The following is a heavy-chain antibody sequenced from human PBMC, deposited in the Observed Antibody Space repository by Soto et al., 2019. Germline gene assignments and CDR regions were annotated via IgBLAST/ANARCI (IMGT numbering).Heavy chain of an antibody. CDR2: ISYDGSNK. Sequence: GGSLRLSCAASGFTFSSYGMHGVRQAPGKGLEWVAVISYDGSNKYYADSVKGRFTISRDNSKNTLYLQMNSLRAEDTAVYYCAKDQSDSSGYSFFDYWAQGTPVP. J-gene: IGHJ4*02. D-gene: IGHD3-22*01. CDR3: AKDQSDSSGYSFFDY. CDR1: GFTFSSYG. V-gene: IGHV3-30*18.